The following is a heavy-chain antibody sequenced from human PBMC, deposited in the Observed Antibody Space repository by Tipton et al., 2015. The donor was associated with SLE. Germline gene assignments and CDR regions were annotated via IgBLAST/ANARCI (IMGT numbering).Heavy chain of an antibody. CDR1: GYSFTNYW. CDR3: AKLGAGRGATPDWFDP. D-gene: IGHD4/OR15-4a*01. J-gene: IGHJ5*02. V-gene: IGHV5-51*03. CDR2: IYPGDSDT. Sequence: QSGPEVRKPGESLKISCKASGYSFTNYWIAWVRQMPGKGLEWMGVIYPGDSDTRYSPSFQGQVTISADRSITTAYLQWSSLKASDTAMYCCAKLGAGRGATPDWFDPWGQGTLVTVSS.